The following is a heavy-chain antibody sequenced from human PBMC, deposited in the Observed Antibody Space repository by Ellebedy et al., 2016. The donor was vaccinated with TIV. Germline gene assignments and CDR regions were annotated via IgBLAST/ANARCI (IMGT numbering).Heavy chain of an antibody. V-gene: IGHV4-59*08. CDR1: GGSISSYF. D-gene: IGHD6-19*01. Sequence: MPSETLSLTCSVSGGSISSYFWGWIRQPPGKGLEWIGHISYSVSTDYNPSLKSRVAISVDTSKNQLSLRLSSVTAADTAVYYCARYYASGWNYFDCWGQGTLVTVSS. J-gene: IGHJ4*02. CDR3: ARYYASGWNYFDC. CDR2: ISYSVST.